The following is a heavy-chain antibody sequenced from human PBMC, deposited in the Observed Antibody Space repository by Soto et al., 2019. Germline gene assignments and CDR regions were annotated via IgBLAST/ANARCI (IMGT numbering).Heavy chain of an antibody. CDR3: ARSIAVGVYYYGMVV. V-gene: IGHV1-46*01. D-gene: IGHD6-19*01. J-gene: IGHJ6*02. CDR1: GYTFTSYY. CDR2: INPSGGST. Sequence: ASVKVSCKASGYTFTSYYMHWVRQAPGQGLEWMGIINPSGGSTSYAQKFQGRVTMTRDTSTSTVYMELSSLRSEDTAVYYCARSIAVGVYYYGMVVWGQGTTVTVSS.